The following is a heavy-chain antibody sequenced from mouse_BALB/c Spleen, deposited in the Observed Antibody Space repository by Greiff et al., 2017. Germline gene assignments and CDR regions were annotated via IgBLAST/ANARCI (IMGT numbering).Heavy chain of an antibody. V-gene: IGHV5-17*02. D-gene: IGHD2-4*01. CDR2: ISSGSSTI. CDR1: GFTFSSFG. CDR3: ARGRGDYRRYAMDY. J-gene: IGHJ4*01. Sequence: EVQLQESGGGLVQPGGSRKLSCAASGFTFSSFGMHWVRQAPEKGLEWVAYISSGSSTIYYADTVKGRFTISRDNPKNTLFLQMTSLRSEDTAMYYCARGRGDYRRYAMDYWGQGTSVTVSS.